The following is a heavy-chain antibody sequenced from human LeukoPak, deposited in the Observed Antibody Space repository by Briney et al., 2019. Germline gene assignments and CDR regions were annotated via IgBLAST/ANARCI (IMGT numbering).Heavy chain of an antibody. V-gene: IGHV3-23*01. J-gene: IGHJ4*02. D-gene: IGHD3-9*01. Sequence: GGSLRLSCAAPGFTVSSYAMSWVRQAPGKGLEWVSSISGSGGSTYYADSVKGRFTISRDNSKNTLYLQMNSLRAEDTAVYYCAGGEILTGHYTFDYWGQGTLVTVSS. CDR2: ISGSGGST. CDR3: AGGEILTGHYTFDY. CDR1: GFTVSSYA.